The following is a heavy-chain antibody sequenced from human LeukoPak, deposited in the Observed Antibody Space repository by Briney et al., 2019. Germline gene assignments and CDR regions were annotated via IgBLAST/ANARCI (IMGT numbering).Heavy chain of an antibody. D-gene: IGHD1-14*01. Sequence: GGALTLSCLGSGCTFSSYWMTWVRQAPGKGLEWVANINDDGREKYSVDSVKGRFTISRDNAKNLLYLQMSSLRAEDTAVYYCARARIDYWGQGTLVTVSS. V-gene: IGHV3-7*04. J-gene: IGHJ4*02. CDR1: GCTFSSYW. CDR2: INDDGREK. CDR3: ARARIDY.